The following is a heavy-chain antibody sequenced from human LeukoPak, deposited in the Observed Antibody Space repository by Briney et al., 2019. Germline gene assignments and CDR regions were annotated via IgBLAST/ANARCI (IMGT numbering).Heavy chain of an antibody. D-gene: IGHD1-26*01. CDR1: GYTFTKYW. Sequence: GESLKISCQGSGYTFTKYWIGWVRQMPGKGLEWMGVIYPGDSDTRYSPSFQGQVTISADKSISTAYLQWSSLKASDTAMYYCARNWGVGATTENWFDPWGQGTLVTVSS. V-gene: IGHV5-51*01. CDR3: ARNWGVGATTENWFDP. J-gene: IGHJ5*02. CDR2: IYPGDSDT.